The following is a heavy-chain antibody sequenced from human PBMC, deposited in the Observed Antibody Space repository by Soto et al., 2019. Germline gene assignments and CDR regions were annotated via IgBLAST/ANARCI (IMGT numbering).Heavy chain of an antibody. CDR1: GYTFTNYG. J-gene: IGHJ4*02. CDR3: ARDPGDFKGDY. CDR2: ISGYTGNT. V-gene: IGHV1-18*01. Sequence: QVQLVQSGAEVKKPGASVKVSCKASGYTFTNYGINWVRQAPGQGLEWMGWISGYTGNTNYAQKFQGRVTVTTDTSTSTAYMELRSLRSDDTAVYNCARDPGDFKGDYWGQGTLVTVSS. D-gene: IGHD2-21*02.